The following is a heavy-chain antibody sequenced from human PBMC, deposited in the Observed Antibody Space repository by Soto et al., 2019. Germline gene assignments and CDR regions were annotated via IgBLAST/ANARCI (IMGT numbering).Heavy chain of an antibody. D-gene: IGHD6-13*01. Sequence: QVQLQESGPGLVKPSETLSLTCTVSGGSISSYYWSWIRQPPGKGLEWIGYIYYSGSTNYSPSLKSRVTTSVDTSKNQCSLNLSSVTAADKAVYYCAREGVSSSWYYYYALDVWGQGTRVTASS. J-gene: IGHJ6*02. CDR2: IYYSGST. CDR3: AREGVSSSWYYYYALDV. CDR1: GGSISSYY. V-gene: IGHV4-59*01.